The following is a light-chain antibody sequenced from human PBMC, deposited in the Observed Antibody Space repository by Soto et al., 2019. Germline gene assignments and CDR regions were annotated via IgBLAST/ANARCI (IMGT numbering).Light chain of an antibody. J-gene: IGKJ1*01. CDR1: QTVRNNY. CDR2: DAS. Sequence: EIVMTQSPATLSLSPGERATLSCRASQTVRNNYLAWYQQKPGQAPRLLIYDASSRATGIPDRFSGGGSGTVFTLTIGRLEPEDFAVYYCQHYGRSRTFGQGAKVDIK. V-gene: IGKV3-20*01. CDR3: QHYGRSRT.